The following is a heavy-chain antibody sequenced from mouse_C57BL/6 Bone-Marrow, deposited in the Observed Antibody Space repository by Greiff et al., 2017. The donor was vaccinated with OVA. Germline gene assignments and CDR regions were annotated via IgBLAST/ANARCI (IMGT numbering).Heavy chain of an antibody. CDR3: AFSTTVVARYFDV. V-gene: IGHV1-52*01. D-gene: IGHD1-1*01. CDR1: GYTFTSYW. Sequence: QVQLQQPGAELVRPGSSVKLSCKASGYTFTSYWMHWVKQRPIQGLEWIGNIDPSDSETHYNQKFKDKATLTVDKSSSTAYMQLSRLTSEDSAVYYCAFSTTVVARYFDVWGTGTTVTVSS. J-gene: IGHJ1*03. CDR2: IDPSDSET.